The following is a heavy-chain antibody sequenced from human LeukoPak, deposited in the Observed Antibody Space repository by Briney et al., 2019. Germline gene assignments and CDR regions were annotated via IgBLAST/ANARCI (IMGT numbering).Heavy chain of an antibody. D-gene: IGHD3-3*02. CDR3: ARAFYPGYYSYMAV. CDR2: IYYSGST. Sequence: SETLSLTCTVSGGSISNYYWSWIRQPPGKGLKWIGYIYYSGSTNYNPSLKSRVTISVDTSKNQFSLKLSSVTAADTAVYYCARAFYPGYYSYMAVWGKGTTVTVSS. J-gene: IGHJ6*03. CDR1: GGSISNYY. V-gene: IGHV4-59*01.